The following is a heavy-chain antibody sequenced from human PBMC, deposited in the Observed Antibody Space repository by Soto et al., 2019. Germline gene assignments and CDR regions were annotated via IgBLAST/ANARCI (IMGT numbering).Heavy chain of an antibody. CDR2: IYYSGST. V-gene: IGHV4-39*01. CDR3: ASGEGLRYFDWLLGYYYYYGMDV. D-gene: IGHD3-9*01. J-gene: IGHJ6*02. CDR1: GGSISSSSYY. Sequence: SETLSLTCTVSGGSISSSSYYWGWIRQPPGKGLEWIGSIYYSGSTYYNPSLKSRVTISVDTSKNQFSLKLSSVTAADTAVYYCASGEGLRYFDWLLGYYYYYGMDVWGQGTTVTVSS.